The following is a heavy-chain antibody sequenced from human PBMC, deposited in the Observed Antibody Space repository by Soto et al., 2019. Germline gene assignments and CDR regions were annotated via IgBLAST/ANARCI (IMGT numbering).Heavy chain of an antibody. Sequence: GGSLRLSGAASGFTLSSYAMSWVRQAPGKGLEWVSAISGSGGSTYYADSVKGRFTISRDNSKNTLYLQMNSLRAEDTAVYYCANDEGSIAAAAHYWGQGTLVTVSS. J-gene: IGHJ4*02. D-gene: IGHD6-13*01. V-gene: IGHV3-23*01. CDR3: ANDEGSIAAAAHY. CDR1: GFTLSSYA. CDR2: ISGSGGST.